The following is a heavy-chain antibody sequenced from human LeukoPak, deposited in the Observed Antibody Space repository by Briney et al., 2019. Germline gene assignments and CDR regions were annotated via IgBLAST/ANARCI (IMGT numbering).Heavy chain of an antibody. V-gene: IGHV3-7*01. CDR2: IKQDGSEK. Sequence: GGSLRLFCAASGFTFSSYWMSWVRHAPGKGLEWVANIKQDGSEKSYVDSVKGRFASSRDNAKSSLYLQMNSLRAEDTAVDYCAGNRGSKPYYFDYWGQGTLVTVSS. J-gene: IGHJ4*02. CDR3: AGNRGSKPYYFDY. D-gene: IGHD2/OR15-2a*01. CDR1: GFTFSSYW.